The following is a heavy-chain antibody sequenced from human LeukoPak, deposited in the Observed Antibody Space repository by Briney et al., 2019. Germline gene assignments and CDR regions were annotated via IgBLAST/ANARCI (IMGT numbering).Heavy chain of an antibody. CDR3: AKSLLTTASGTGRAFDI. J-gene: IGHJ3*02. V-gene: IGHV3-23*01. CDR1: GFTFSSYA. D-gene: IGHD1-26*01. Sequence: QAGGSLRLSCAASGFTFSSYAMTWVRQAPGKGLEWVSGISASGDVTFHADPLKGRFTISRDNSKNTLYLQMDSLRAEDTAKYYCAKSLLTTASGTGRAFDIWGQGTMVTVSA. CDR2: ISASGDVT.